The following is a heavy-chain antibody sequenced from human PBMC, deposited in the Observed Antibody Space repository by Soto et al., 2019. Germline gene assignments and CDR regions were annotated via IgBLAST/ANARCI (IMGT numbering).Heavy chain of an antibody. V-gene: IGHV4-4*02. CDR1: GASISNDNW. J-gene: IGHJ3*02. CDR2: IYHSGST. Sequence: SLTCDVSGASISNDNWWSWVRQPPGKGQEWIGEIYHSGSTNYNPSLKSRVTISVDESKNQFSLKLSSVTAADTAVYYCAKDLGIAVSARRAFDIWGQGTMVTVSS. CDR3: AKDLGIAVSARRAFDI. D-gene: IGHD6-19*01.